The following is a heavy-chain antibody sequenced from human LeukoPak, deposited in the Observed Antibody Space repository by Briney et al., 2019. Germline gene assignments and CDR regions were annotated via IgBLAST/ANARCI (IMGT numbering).Heavy chain of an antibody. D-gene: IGHD6-19*01. CDR3: AKDPMNKCGSGCFFDY. V-gene: IGHV3-23*01. CDR1: GFTFSSYA. J-gene: IGHJ4*02. CDR2: ISGSGDST. Sequence: GGSLRLSCAASGFTFSSYAMSWVRQAPGKGLEWVSAISGSGDSTYYADSVKGRFTISRDNSKNTLCLQMNSLRAEDTAVYYCAKDPMNKCGSGCFFDYWGQGTLVTVSS.